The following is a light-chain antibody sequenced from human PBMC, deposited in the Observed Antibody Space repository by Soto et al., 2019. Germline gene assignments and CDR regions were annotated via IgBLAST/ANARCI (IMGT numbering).Light chain of an antibody. V-gene: IGKV3-15*01. J-gene: IGKJ1*01. CDR2: GAS. CDR3: QKYNSWLWT. CDR1: QSVSSK. Sequence: EIVMTQSPVTLSVSLGERATLSCRASQSVSSKLAWYQQKPGQAPRLLIYGASTRATGIPARFSGSGSGTEFTLIISSLQSEDSAVYYCQKYNSWLWTFGQGTKVDIK.